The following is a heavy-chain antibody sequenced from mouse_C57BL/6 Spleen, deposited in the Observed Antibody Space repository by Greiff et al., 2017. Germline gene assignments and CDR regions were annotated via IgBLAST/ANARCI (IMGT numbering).Heavy chain of an antibody. CDR1: GFNIKNTY. CDR2: IDPANGNT. V-gene: IGHV14-3*01. D-gene: IGHD2-4*01. Sequence: VQLQQSVAELVRPGASVTLSCTASGFNIKNTYMHWVKQRPEQGLEWIGRIDPANGNTKYAPKFQGKATITADTSSNTAYLQLSSLTSEDTAIYYCAGGDYDRGVWFAYWGQGTLVTVSA. CDR3: AGGDYDRGVWFAY. J-gene: IGHJ3*01.